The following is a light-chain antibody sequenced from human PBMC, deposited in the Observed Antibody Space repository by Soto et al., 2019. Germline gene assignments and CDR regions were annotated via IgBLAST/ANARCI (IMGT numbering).Light chain of an antibody. CDR3: QQYKSYWT. V-gene: IGKV1-5*03. Sequence: DIPMTQSPSTLSASVGDRVTITCRASQNVNNCLAWYQQKPGKAPKLLIHKASNLESGGPSRFSGSGSGTVFSLTISSLQPDDFATYYCQQYKSYWTFGQGTNVEIK. CDR2: KAS. J-gene: IGKJ1*01. CDR1: QNVNNC.